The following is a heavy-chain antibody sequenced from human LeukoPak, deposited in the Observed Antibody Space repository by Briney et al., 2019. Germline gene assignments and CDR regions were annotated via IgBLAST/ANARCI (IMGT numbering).Heavy chain of an antibody. J-gene: IGHJ4*02. CDR1: GYSISSGYY. Sequence: SETLSLTCTVSGYSISSGYYWGWIRQPPGKGLEWIGSIYHSGSTYYNPSLKSRVTISVDTSKNQFSLKLSSVTAADTAVYYCASSESIVVANPSDYWGQGTLVTVSS. V-gene: IGHV4-38-2*02. CDR2: IYHSGST. D-gene: IGHD3-22*01. CDR3: ASSESIVVANPSDY.